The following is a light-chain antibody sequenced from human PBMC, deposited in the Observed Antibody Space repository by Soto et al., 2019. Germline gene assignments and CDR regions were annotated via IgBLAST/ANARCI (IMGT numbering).Light chain of an antibody. J-gene: IGLJ2*01. CDR3: GTWDSSLSAVV. CDR2: DSN. CDR1: SSNIGNNY. V-gene: IGLV1-51*01. Sequence: QSVLTQPPSVSAAPGQKVTISCSGSSSNIGNNYVSWYQQLPETAPKLLIYDSNKRPSGIPDRFSGSKSGTSATLGITGLQTGDEADYYCGTWDSSLSAVVFGGATKLTVL.